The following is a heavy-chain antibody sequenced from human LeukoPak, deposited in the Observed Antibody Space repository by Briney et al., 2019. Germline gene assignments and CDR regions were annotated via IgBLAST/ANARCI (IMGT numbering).Heavy chain of an antibody. CDR3: ARGYSYGFHTV. J-gene: IGHJ4*02. CDR1: GGSISSYY. V-gene: IGHV4-4*09. CDR2: IYTSGST. Sequence: SSETLSLTCTVSGGSISSYYWSWIRQPPGKGLEWIGYIYTSGSTNYNPSLKSRVTISVDTSKNQFSLKLSSVTAADTAVYYCARGYSYGFHTVWGQGTLVTVSS. D-gene: IGHD5-18*01.